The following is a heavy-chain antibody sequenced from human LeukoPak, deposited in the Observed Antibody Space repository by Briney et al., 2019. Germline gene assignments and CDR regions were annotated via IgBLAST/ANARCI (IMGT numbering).Heavy chain of an antibody. Sequence: GESLKISCKGSGYSFSTYWIGWVRQMPGKGLEWMGIIYPGDSDTRYSPPFQGQVTISADKSISTAYLQWSGLKASDTAMYYCARMGMGDYVNYWGQGTLVTVSS. CDR3: ARMGMGDYVNY. CDR1: GYSFSTYW. V-gene: IGHV5-51*01. CDR2: IYPGDSDT. D-gene: IGHD4-17*01. J-gene: IGHJ4*02.